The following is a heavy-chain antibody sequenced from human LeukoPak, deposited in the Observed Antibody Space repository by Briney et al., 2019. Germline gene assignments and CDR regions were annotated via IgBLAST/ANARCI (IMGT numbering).Heavy chain of an antibody. CDR2: IYYSGST. Sequence: SETLSLTCTVSGVSISSGGYYWSWIRQHPGKGLEWIGYIYYSGSTYYNPSLKSRVTISVDTSKNQFSLKLSSVTAADTAVYYCARESSSYDNWFDPWGQGTLVTVSS. CDR1: GVSISSGGYY. V-gene: IGHV4-31*03. D-gene: IGHD3-16*01. J-gene: IGHJ5*02. CDR3: ARESSSYDNWFDP.